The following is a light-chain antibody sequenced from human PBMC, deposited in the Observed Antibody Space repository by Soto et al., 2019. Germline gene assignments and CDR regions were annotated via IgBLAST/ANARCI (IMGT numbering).Light chain of an antibody. CDR2: WAS. Sequence: IVMTQSPDSLAVSLGERATINCKSSQSFLYSSNNKNYLAWYQQKPGQPPKLLIYWASTRESGVPDRFSGSGSGTDFTLTISSLQAEDVAVYYCQQYYSTPWTFGQGTKVDIK. CDR3: QQYYSTPWT. V-gene: IGKV4-1*01. CDR1: QSFLYSSNNKNY. J-gene: IGKJ1*01.